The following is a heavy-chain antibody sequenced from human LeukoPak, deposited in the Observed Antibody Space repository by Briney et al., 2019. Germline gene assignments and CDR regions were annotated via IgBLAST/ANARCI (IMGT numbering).Heavy chain of an antibody. D-gene: IGHD5-24*01. CDR1: GFTFSSYW. CDR3: ARDREMATRLHDAFDF. V-gene: IGHV3-7*01. CDR2: IKQDGSDK. J-gene: IGHJ3*01. Sequence: PGGSLRLSCAASGFTFSSYWMTWVRQAPGKGLEWVANIKQDGSDKYYMDSVRGRFTISRDDAKNSLYLQMNSLRVEDTAVYYCARDREMATRLHDAFDFWGQGTMVTVSS.